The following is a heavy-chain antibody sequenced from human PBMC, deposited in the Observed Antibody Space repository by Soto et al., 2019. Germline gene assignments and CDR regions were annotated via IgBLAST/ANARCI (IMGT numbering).Heavy chain of an antibody. Sequence: PXETLSLTCVVSGWSFITYCCNWIRQSPGKGLEWIGEINHSGSNNYSPSLKSRVTMSLDTSKNQFSLKLTSVTAADTAVYYCARGGSNDWQVAFDIWGQGTMVTVSS. CDR3: ARGGSNDWQVAFDI. J-gene: IGHJ3*02. CDR1: GWSFITYC. D-gene: IGHD3-9*01. V-gene: IGHV4-34*01. CDR2: INHSGSN.